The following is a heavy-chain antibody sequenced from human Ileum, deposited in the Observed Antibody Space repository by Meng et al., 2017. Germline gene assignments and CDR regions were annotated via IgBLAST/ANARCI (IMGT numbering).Heavy chain of an antibody. CDR3: ARVVSSGTFGDWFDP. CDR2: MSPNSGNT. D-gene: IGHD3-10*01. J-gene: IGHJ5*02. CDR1: GYTFTSYA. Sequence: QVQLVQSEAEVRKPGASVKVSCRASGYTFTSYAIHWVRQAPGQGLEWMGWMSPNSGNTGYSQNFQGRVTLTRSTPLRTVYMELSSLQSEDTAVYYCARVVSSGTFGDWFDPWGQGTLVTVSS. V-gene: IGHV1-8*01.